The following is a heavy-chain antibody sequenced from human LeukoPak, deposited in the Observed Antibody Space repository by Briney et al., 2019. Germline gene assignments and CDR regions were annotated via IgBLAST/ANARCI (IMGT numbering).Heavy chain of an antibody. J-gene: IGHJ4*02. CDR2: VSGSGDRM. CDR1: GFTSSSYA. V-gene: IGHV3-23*01. D-gene: IGHD6-13*01. Sequence: GGSLRLSCAASGFTSSSYALNWVRQAPGKGLEWVATVSGSGDRMYHADSVKGRFTISRDNSKNTIYLQMDSLRAEDTALYYCAKAAAAPGFDFWGQGTLVTVSS. CDR3: AKAAAAPGFDF.